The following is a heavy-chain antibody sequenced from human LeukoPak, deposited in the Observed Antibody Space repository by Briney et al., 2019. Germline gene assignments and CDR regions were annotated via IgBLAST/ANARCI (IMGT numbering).Heavy chain of an antibody. J-gene: IGHJ4*02. V-gene: IGHV3-21*01. Sequence: GGSLGLSCAASGFTFSSYAMHWVRQAPGKGLEWVSCISADSSYIYYADSVKGRFTISRDNARNSLYLQMNSLRAEDTAVYYCARDLPTIDYWGQGTLVTVSS. CDR2: ISADSSYI. CDR3: ARDLPTIDY. CDR1: GFTFSSYA.